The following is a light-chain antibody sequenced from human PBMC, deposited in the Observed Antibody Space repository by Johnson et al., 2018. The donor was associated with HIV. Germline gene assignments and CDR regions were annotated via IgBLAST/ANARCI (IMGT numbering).Light chain of an antibody. Sequence: HSVLTQPPSVSAAPGQRVTISCSGSSSNIGSNTVNWYQHLPVTAPNLLIYSDIQRPSGVPDRFSGSKSGTSATLGITGLQTGDEADYYCGTWDSSLSTGYVFGTGTKVTVL. V-gene: IGLV1-51*01. CDR1: SSNIGSNT. CDR2: SDI. CDR3: GTWDSSLSTGYV. J-gene: IGLJ1*01.